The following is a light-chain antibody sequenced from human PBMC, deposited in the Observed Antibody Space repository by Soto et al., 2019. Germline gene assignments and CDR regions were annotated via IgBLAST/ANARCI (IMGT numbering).Light chain of an antibody. CDR2: KAS. CDR1: QSIGSW. V-gene: IGKV1-5*03. J-gene: IGKJ1*01. Sequence: DIQMTQSPSILSSSVWDIFTITCLASQSIGSWLAWYQQTEGKAPKVLIYKASNLERGVPSRFSGSGSVTEFTLTISSLQAADFATYYCQQYPSFPWTFGQGTKVDIK. CDR3: QQYPSFPWT.